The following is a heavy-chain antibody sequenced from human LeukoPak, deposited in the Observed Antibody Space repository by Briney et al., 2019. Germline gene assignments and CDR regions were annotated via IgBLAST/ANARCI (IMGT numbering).Heavy chain of an antibody. V-gene: IGHV1-2*02. J-gene: IGHJ4*02. CDR2: INPNSGGT. CDR1: GYTFTGYY. CDR3: ARDRAVATIGGIDY. Sequence: ASVKVSCKASGYTFTGYYMHWVRQAPGQGLEWMGWINPNSGGTNYAQKFQGRVTMTRDTSISTAYMELSRLRSDDTAVYYCARDRAVATIGGIDYWGQGTLVTVSS. D-gene: IGHD5-12*01.